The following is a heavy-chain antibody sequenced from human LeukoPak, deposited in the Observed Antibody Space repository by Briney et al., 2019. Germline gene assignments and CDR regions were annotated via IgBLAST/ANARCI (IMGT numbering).Heavy chain of an antibody. CDR3: ARGPLYRSSTSCYQEGNFDY. Sequence: RSSETLSLTCTVSGGSISNYYWSWIRQTPGMGLEWIGYVFYSGSTNYNPSLKSRLTISIDTSRNRFSLNLRSATAADTAVYYCARGPLYRSSTSCYQEGNFDYWGQGALVTVSS. CDR1: GGSISNYY. J-gene: IGHJ4*02. CDR2: VFYSGST. V-gene: IGHV4-59*12. D-gene: IGHD2-2*01.